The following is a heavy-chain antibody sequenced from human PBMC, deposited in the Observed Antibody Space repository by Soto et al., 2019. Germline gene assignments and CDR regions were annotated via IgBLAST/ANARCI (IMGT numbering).Heavy chain of an antibody. Sequence: QVQLQESGPGLVKPSETLSLTCTVSGGSISSYYWSWIRQPPGKGLEWIGYIYYSGSTNYNHSLKSRVTISVDTSKNQFSLQLSSVTAADTAVYYCARSVYDSSGYSQYYFDYWGQGTLVTVSS. CDR2: IYYSGST. J-gene: IGHJ4*02. CDR3: ARSVYDSSGYSQYYFDY. D-gene: IGHD3-22*01. CDR1: GGSISSYY. V-gene: IGHV4-59*01.